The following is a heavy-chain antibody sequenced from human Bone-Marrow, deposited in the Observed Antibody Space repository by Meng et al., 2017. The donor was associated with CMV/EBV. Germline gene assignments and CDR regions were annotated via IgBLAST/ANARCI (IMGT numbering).Heavy chain of an antibody. CDR1: GFTFSSYE. J-gene: IGHJ6*02. CDR3: ARDPFKVYDFWSGWPPYYYYGMDV. CDR2: ISSSGSTI. Sequence: GESLKISCAASGFTFSSYEMNWVRQAPGKGLEWVSYISSSGSTIYYADSVKGRFTISRDNAKNSLYLQMNSLRAEDTAVYYCARDPFKVYDFWSGWPPYYYYGMDVWGQGTTVTVSS. D-gene: IGHD3-3*01. V-gene: IGHV3-48*03.